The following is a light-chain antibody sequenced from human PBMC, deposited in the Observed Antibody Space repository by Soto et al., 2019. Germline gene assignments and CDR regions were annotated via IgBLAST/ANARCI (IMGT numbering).Light chain of an antibody. CDR3: QQYDKWPGT. CDR2: GAS. J-gene: IGKJ1*01. V-gene: IGKV3-15*01. Sequence: EIVMTQSPATLSVSPGERATLSCRASQSVSNNLAWYQQKPGQAPRLLIYGASTRATGLPASFSGSGSGTEFTLTISSLQSEDFAVYYCQQYDKWPGTFGQGTKVDNK. CDR1: QSVSNN.